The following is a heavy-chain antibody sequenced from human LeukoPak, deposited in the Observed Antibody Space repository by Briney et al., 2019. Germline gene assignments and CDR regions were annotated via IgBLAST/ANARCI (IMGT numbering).Heavy chain of an antibody. V-gene: IGHV3-7*01. D-gene: IGHD3-10*01. CDR2: IQPDGSEK. CDR3: VKVAKYYYGSETYYFFEH. CDR1: GFTFSNYW. J-gene: IGHJ4*02. Sequence: QSGGSLRLSCAASGFTFSNYWMTWVRQAPGKGLEWVANIQPDGSEKYYVGSVKGRFTISRDNAKNSLDLQMNSLRVEDTGIYYCVKVAKYYYGSETYYFFEHWGQGTPVTASS.